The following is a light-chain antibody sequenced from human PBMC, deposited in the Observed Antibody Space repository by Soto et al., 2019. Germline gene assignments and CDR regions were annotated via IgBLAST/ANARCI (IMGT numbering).Light chain of an antibody. CDR1: QTISSW. Sequence: QMTQSPSTLSASVGDRVTITCRASQTISSWLAWYQQKPGKAPKLLIYKASTLKSGVPSRFSGSGSGTEFTLTISSLQPDDFATYYCQHYNSYSEAFGQGTKVDI. J-gene: IGKJ1*01. CDR2: KAS. V-gene: IGKV1-5*03. CDR3: QHYNSYSEA.